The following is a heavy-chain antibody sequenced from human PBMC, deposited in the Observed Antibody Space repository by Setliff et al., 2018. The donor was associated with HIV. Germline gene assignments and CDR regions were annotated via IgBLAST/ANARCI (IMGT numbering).Heavy chain of an antibody. CDR3: ARDGYYDSSGYSAFDF. J-gene: IGHJ3*01. CDR2: INTNNGGT. Sequence: ASVKVSCKASGYTFTDYYIHWVRQATGQGLEWMGRINTNNGGTNYAQKFQGRVTMTRDTSISTAYMELSRLRSDDTAVYYCARDGYYDSSGYSAFDFWGQGTLVTVSS. D-gene: IGHD3-22*01. V-gene: IGHV1-2*06. CDR1: GYTFTDYY.